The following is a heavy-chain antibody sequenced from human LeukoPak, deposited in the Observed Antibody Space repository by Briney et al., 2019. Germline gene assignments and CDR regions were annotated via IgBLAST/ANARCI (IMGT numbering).Heavy chain of an antibody. J-gene: IGHJ4*02. CDR1: GGTFNTYA. Sequence: ASVKVSCKSSGGTFNTYAINWVRQAPGQGLEWMGRIIPILGIANYAENFQGRVTITADKSTSTVYMELSSLRSEDTAVYYCARGSGWYENDYWGQGTLVTVSS. CDR3: ARGSGWYENDY. D-gene: IGHD6-19*01. V-gene: IGHV1-69*04. CDR2: IIPILGIA.